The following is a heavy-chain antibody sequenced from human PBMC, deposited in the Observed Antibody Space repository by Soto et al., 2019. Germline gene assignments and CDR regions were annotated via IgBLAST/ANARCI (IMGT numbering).Heavy chain of an antibody. CDR2: IYAGDSDT. V-gene: IGHV5-51*01. J-gene: IGHJ4*02. D-gene: IGHD2-2*02. CDR3: ASLPRGYCTSTTCHTASDY. CDR1: GYIFANYW. Sequence: GESLKISCKGSGYIFANYWIGWVRQMPGKGLEWMGIIYAGDSDTKYSPSFQGQVTISADKSISTAYLQWSSLKASDTAMYYCASLPRGYCTSTTCHTASDYWGQGTLVTVSS.